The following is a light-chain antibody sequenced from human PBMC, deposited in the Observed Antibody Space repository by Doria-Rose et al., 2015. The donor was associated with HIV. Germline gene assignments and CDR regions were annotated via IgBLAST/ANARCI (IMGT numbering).Light chain of an antibody. CDR3: QQFDSFPRT. CDR2: GAS. J-gene: IGKJ1*01. Sequence: DIRMTQSPSFLSASVGVRVTITCRASQGISRYLAWYQQKPGKAPTLLIFGASTLQSGVPSRFSGSGSGTEFTLTIGSLQPEDSATYYCQQFDSFPRTFGQGTKVELK. V-gene: IGKV1-9*01. CDR1: QGISRY.